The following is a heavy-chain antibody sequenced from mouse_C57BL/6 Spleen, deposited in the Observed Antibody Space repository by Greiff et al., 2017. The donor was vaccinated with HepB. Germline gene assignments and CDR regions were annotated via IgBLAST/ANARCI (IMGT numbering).Heavy chain of an antibody. Sequence: EVKLMESGPELVKPGASVKISCKASGYSFTGYYMNWVKQSPEKSLEWIGEINPSTGGTTYNQKFKAKATLTVDKSSSTAYMQLKSLTSEDSAVYYCARIMRAYAMDYWGQGTSVTVSS. V-gene: IGHV1-42*01. CDR1: GYSFTGYY. CDR2: INPSTGGT. J-gene: IGHJ4*01. D-gene: IGHD3-3*01. CDR3: ARIMRAYAMDY.